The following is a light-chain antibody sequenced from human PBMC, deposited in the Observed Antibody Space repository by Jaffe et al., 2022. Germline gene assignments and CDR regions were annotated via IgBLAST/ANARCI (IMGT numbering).Light chain of an antibody. CDR2: SNT. V-gene: IGLV1-40*01. CDR3: QSYDSSLSAGGI. J-gene: IGLJ1*01. CDR1: SSNIGAGYD. Sequence: QSVLTQPPSVSGAPGQRVTISCTGSSSNIGAGYDVHWYQQLPGTAPKLLIYSNTNRPSGVPDRFSGSKSGTSASLAITGLQAEDEADYYCQSYDSSLSAGGIFGTGTKVTVL.